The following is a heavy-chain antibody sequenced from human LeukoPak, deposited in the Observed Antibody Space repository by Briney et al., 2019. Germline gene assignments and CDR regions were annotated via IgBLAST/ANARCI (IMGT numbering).Heavy chain of an antibody. CDR1: GFTLSSHSM. J-gene: IGHJ4*02. V-gene: IGHV4-38-2*01. D-gene: IGHD3-22*01. CDR3: AREDYYDSSGYYLDC. Sequence: GSLRLSCAASGFTLSSHSMNWIRQSPGKGLEWIGSIYHSGSTYYSPSLRSRITISVDTSKNQFSLKLSSVTAADTAVYYCAREDYYDSSGYYLDCWGQGTLVTVSS. CDR2: IYHSGST.